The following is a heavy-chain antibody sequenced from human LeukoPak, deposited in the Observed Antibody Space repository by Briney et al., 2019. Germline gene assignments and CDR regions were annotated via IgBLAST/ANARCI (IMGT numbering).Heavy chain of an antibody. CDR1: GYTFTSYG. J-gene: IGHJ4*02. CDR3: ARVYYYDFWSGYFNAPDFDY. V-gene: IGHV1-18*01. D-gene: IGHD3-3*01. Sequence: ASVKVSCKASGYTFTSYGISWVRQAPGQGREWMGWISAYNGNTNYAQKLQGRVTMTTDTSTSTAYMELRSLRSDDTAVYYCARVYYYDFWSGYFNAPDFDYWGQGTLVTVSS. CDR2: ISAYNGNT.